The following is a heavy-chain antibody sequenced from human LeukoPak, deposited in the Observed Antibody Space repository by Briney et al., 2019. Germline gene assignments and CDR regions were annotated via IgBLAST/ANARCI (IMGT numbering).Heavy chain of an antibody. Sequence: GGSLRLSCAASGFTFSNYAMSWVRQAPGKGLEWVSGISTSGGGIYYADSVKGRFTISRDNSKNTLYLQMNSLRAEDAAVYYCAKMTAVAGPIDYWGQGTLVTVSS. CDR1: GFTFSNYA. CDR3: AKMTAVAGPIDY. D-gene: IGHD6-19*01. CDR2: ISTSGGGI. J-gene: IGHJ4*02. V-gene: IGHV3-23*01.